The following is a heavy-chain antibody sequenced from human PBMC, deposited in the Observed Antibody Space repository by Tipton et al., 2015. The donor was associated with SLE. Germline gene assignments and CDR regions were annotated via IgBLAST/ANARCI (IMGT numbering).Heavy chain of an antibody. D-gene: IGHD4-17*01. V-gene: IGHV3-30-3*01. J-gene: IGHJ1*01. CDR3: AKDPETYGDHAEYFQH. CDR1: GFTFSSYA. Sequence: RSLRLSCAASGFTFSSYAMHWVRQAPGKGLEWVAVISYDGSNKYYADSVKGRFTISRDNSKNTLYLQMNSLRAEDTAVYYCAKDPETYGDHAEYFQHWGQGTLVTVSS. CDR2: ISYDGSNK.